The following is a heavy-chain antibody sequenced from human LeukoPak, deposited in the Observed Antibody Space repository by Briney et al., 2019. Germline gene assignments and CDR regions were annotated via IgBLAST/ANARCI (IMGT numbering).Heavy chain of an antibody. J-gene: IGHJ5*02. CDR3: ARRITMVRGPNVNWFDP. CDR1: GGSISSSSYY. V-gene: IGHV4-39*01. CDR2: IYYSGST. Sequence: PSETLSLTCTVSGGSISSSSYYWGWIRQPPGKGLEWIGSIYYSGSTYYNPSLKSRVTISVDTSKNQFSLKLSSVTAADTAVYYCARRITMVRGPNVNWFDPWGQGTLVTVSS. D-gene: IGHD3-10*01.